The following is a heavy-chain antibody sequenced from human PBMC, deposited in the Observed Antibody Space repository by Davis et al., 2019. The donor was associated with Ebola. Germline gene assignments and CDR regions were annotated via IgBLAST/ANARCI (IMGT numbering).Heavy chain of an antibody. CDR1: GGSFSGYY. CDR3: ARARRQQLVFGHYYYGMDV. J-gene: IGHJ6*02. Sequence: SQTLSLTCAVYGGSFSGYYWSWLRQPPGKGLEWIGEINHSGSTNYNPSLKSRVTISVDTSKNQFSLKLSSVTAADTAVYYCARARRQQLVFGHYYYGMDVWGQGTTVTVSS. V-gene: IGHV4-34*01. CDR2: INHSGST. D-gene: IGHD6-13*01.